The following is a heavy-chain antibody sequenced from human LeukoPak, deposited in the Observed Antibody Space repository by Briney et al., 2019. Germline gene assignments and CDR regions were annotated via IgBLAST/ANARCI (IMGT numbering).Heavy chain of an antibody. CDR1: GFTFTSYG. Sequence: ASAKVSCKASGFTFTSYGISWVRQSPGQGLECMGWISAYNGNTNSAQNLQGRVTMTTDTSTSTAYMELRSLRYDDTAVFYCGRAATSHYYGSAIDYWGQGTLVTVSS. V-gene: IGHV1-18*01. D-gene: IGHD3-10*01. J-gene: IGHJ4*02. CDR3: GRAATSHYYGSAIDY. CDR2: ISAYNGNT.